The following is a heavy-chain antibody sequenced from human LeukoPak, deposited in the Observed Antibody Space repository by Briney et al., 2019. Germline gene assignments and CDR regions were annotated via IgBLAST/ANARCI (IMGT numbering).Heavy chain of an antibody. J-gene: IGHJ4*02. CDR2: ISAGGASM. D-gene: IGHD2-15*01. CDR3: AKDHRTNTVVAASSH. CDR1: GFTFSSFA. V-gene: IGHV3-23*01. Sequence: PGGSLRLSCAASGFTFSSFAMTWVRQAPGKGLEWVSSISAGGASMYYADSVKGRFTISRDNSKNTLSLQMDSLRAEDTAVYYCAKDHRTNTVVAASSHWGQGTLVTVSS.